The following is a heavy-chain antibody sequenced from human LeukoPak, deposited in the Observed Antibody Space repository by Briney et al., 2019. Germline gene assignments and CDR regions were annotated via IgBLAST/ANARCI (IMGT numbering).Heavy chain of an antibody. Sequence: PSETLSLTCTVSGGSISSYYWSWIRQPPGKGLEWIGYIHYSGSTNYNPSLKSRVTISVDTSKNQFSLKLSSVTAADTAVYYCARVWYGKTDYWGQGTLVTVSS. CDR3: ARVWYGKTDY. CDR2: IHYSGST. D-gene: IGHD3-16*01. V-gene: IGHV4-59*08. J-gene: IGHJ4*02. CDR1: GGSISSYY.